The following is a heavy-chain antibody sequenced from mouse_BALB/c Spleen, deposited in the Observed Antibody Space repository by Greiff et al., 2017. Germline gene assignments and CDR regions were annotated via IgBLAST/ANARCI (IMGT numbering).Heavy chain of an antibody. V-gene: IGHV5-6*02. CDR1: GFTFSSYG. J-gene: IGHJ2*01. Sequence: DVKLVESGGDLVKPGGSLKLSCAASGFTFSSYGMSWVRQTPDKRLEWVATISSGGSYTYYPDSVKGRFTISRDNAKNTLYLQMSSLKSEDTAMYYCARHEFDYWGQGNTLTVSS. CDR3: ARHEFDY. CDR2: ISSGGSYT.